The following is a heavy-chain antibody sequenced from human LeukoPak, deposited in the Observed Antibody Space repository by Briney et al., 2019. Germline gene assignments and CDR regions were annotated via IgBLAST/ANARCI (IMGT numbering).Heavy chain of an antibody. D-gene: IGHD3-3*01. V-gene: IGHV1-2*02. Sequence: ASVKVSCKASGYTFTGYYMHWVRQAPGQGLEWMGWINPNSGGTNYAQKFQGRVTMTRDTPISTAYMELSRLRSDDTAVYYCARAGPNTIFGVVINANYYYYYYMDVWGKGTTVTVSS. CDR2: INPNSGGT. J-gene: IGHJ6*03. CDR1: GYTFTGYY. CDR3: ARAGPNTIFGVVINANYYYYYYMDV.